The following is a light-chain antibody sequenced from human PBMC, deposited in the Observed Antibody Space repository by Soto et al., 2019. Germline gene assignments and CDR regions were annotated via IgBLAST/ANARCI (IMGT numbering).Light chain of an antibody. J-gene: IGKJ2*01. V-gene: IGKV3-20*01. CDR1: QRITSNF. CDR2: GAS. Sequence: EIVLTQSPVTRSLSPGERATLSCRASQRITSNFLAWFQQKAGLAPRLLIYGASTRASGVPDRFSGGGSGTDFVLTISRLEPEDVAVYYCQQYGRSPVTFGQGTKLQIK. CDR3: QQYGRSPVT.